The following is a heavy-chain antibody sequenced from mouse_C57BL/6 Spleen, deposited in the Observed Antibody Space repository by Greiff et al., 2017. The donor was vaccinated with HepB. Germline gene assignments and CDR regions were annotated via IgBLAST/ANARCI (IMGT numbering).Heavy chain of an antibody. CDR2: ISSGSSTI. J-gene: IGHJ1*03. D-gene: IGHD1-1*01. Sequence: EVQLVESGGGLVKPGGSLKLSCAASGFTFSDYGMHWVRQAPEKGLEWVAYISSGSSTIYYADTVEGRFTISRDNAKNTLFLQMTSLRSEDTAMYYCARGDYYGSSYWYFDVWGTGTTVTVSS. V-gene: IGHV5-17*01. CDR3: ARGDYYGSSYWYFDV. CDR1: GFTFSDYG.